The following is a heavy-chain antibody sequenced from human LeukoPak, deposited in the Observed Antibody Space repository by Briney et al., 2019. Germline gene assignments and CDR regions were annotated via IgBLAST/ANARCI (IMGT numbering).Heavy chain of an antibody. J-gene: IGHJ4*02. CDR1: GYSLSSGYY. CDR2: IYHSGGT. V-gene: IGHV4-38-2*02. Sequence: SQTLSLTCTVSGYSLSSGYYWGWIRQPPGKGLEWIGSIYHSGGTYYNPSLKSRVTISVDTSKNQFSLKLSSVTAADTAVYYCARVDYYDSSGYYPTDYWGQGTLVTVSS. CDR3: ARVDYYDSSGYYPTDY. D-gene: IGHD3-22*01.